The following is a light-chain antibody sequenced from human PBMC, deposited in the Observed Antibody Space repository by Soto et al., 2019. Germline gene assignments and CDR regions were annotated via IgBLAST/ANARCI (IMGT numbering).Light chain of an antibody. V-gene: IGKV3-15*01. CDR3: QQYNNWPPIT. J-gene: IGKJ5*01. CDR1: QSVSIK. CDR2: DTS. Sequence: MTPSPSTLSASVGDRVTITCRASQSVSIKLAWYQQKPGQAPRLLIYDTSTRATGIPARFSGSGSGTEFTLTISSLQSEDFAVYYCQQYNNWPPITFGQGTRLEI.